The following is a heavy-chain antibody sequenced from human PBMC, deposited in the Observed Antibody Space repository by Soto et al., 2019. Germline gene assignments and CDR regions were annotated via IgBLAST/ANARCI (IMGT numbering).Heavy chain of an antibody. J-gene: IGHJ6*03. CDR3: ARVGIAARPYYYMDV. Sequence: GGSLRLSCAASGFTFSSYGMHWVRQAPGKGLEWVAVIWYDGSNKYYADSVKGRFTISRDNSKNTLYLQMNSLRAEDTAVYYCARVGIAARPYYYMDVWGKGTTVTVSS. D-gene: IGHD6-6*01. CDR2: IWYDGSNK. CDR1: GFTFSSYG. V-gene: IGHV3-33*01.